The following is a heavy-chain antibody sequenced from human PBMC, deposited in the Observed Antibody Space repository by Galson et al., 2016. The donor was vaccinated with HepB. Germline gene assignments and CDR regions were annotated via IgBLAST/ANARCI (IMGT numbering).Heavy chain of an antibody. CDR3: RIGKKGLDY. D-gene: IGHD1-26*01. J-gene: IGHJ4*02. CDR1: GLTFSSHW. Sequence: SLRLSCAASGLTFSSHWMHWVRQAPGKGLVCVSRLKSDGRGTFYADSVKGRFTISRDNAENTLYLQMNSLGAEDTAVYYCRIGKKGLDYWGQGTLVTVSS. CDR2: LKSDGRGT. V-gene: IGHV3-74*01.